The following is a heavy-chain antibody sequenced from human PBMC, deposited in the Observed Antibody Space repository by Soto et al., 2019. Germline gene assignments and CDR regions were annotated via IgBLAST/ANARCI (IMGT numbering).Heavy chain of an antibody. CDR3: AKVGCGGADCYSAWFDS. Sequence: QVQLVESGGGVVQPGTSLRLSCAASGFTFNTFAMHWVRQAPGKGLEWVAVISYDGINKNYADSVKGRFTISRGYSEKTLYLQMNSLRVDDTAVYYCAKVGCGGADCYSAWFDSWGQGTLVTVSS. CDR1: GFTFNTFA. J-gene: IGHJ5*01. D-gene: IGHD2-15*01. CDR2: ISYDGINK. V-gene: IGHV3-30-3*01.